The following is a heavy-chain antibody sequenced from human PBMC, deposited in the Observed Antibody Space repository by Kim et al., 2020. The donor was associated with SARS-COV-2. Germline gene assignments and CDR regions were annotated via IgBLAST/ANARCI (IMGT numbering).Heavy chain of an antibody. J-gene: IGHJ1*01. D-gene: IGHD6-6*01. Sequence: SQTLSLTCAISGDSVSSNSAAWNWIRQSPSRGLEWLGRTYYRSKWYNDYAVSVKSRITINPDTSKNQFSLQLNSVTPEDTAVYYCARVRFPGGGKDSSSGYFQHWGQGTLVTVSS. CDR3: ARVRFPGGGKDSSSGYFQH. V-gene: IGHV6-1*01. CDR1: GDSVSSNSAA. CDR2: TYYRSKWYN.